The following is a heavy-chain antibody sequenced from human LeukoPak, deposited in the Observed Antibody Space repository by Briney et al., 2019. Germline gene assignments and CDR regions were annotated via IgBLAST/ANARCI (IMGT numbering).Heavy chain of an antibody. CDR1: GGSISSYY. CDR2: IYYSGST. D-gene: IGHD5-12*01. CDR3: AGVFPLRNWFDP. Sequence: PSETLSLTCTVSGGSISSYYWSWIRQPPGKGLEWIGYIYYSGSTNYNPSLKSRVTISVDTSKNQFSLKLSSVTAADTAVYYCAGVFPLRNWFDPWGQGTLVTVSS. V-gene: IGHV4-59*01. J-gene: IGHJ5*02.